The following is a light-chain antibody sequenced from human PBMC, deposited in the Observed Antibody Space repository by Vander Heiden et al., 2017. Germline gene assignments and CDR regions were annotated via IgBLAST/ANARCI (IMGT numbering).Light chain of an antibody. CDR3: QVWDSSSDVV. CDR2: DVS. V-gene: IGLV3-21*02. CDR1: NIGSKS. Sequence: SYVLPQPSSVSAAAGQTARITSGGNNIGSKSVHWYQQEPGQAPVLVIYDVSDRPSGIPERFSGSNSGNTATLTISGVEAEDEADYYCQVWDSSSDVVFGGGTKLTVL. J-gene: IGLJ2*01.